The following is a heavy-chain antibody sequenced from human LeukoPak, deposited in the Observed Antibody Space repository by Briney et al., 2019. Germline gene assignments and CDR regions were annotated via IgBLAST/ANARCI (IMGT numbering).Heavy chain of an antibody. D-gene: IGHD7-27*01. CDR3: ARDHWGIVENGYDYFYYDMDV. V-gene: IGHV1-69*05. CDR2: VIPIYGTP. CDR1: EGSFITSG. J-gene: IGHJ6*02. Sequence: ASVKVSYKASEGSFITSGFSWVRQAPGQGLEWMGGVIPIYGTPSYAQKFQGRVTITTDESTSTAYMELSSLRSEDTAVYYCARDHWGIVENGYDYFYYDMDVWGQGTTVTVSS.